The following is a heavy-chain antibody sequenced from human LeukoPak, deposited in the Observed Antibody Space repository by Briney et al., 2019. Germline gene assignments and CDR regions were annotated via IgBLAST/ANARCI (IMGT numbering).Heavy chain of an antibody. Sequence: SETLSLTCTVSGGSISSYYWSWIRQPPGKGLEWIGYIYTSGSTNYNPSLKSRVTISVDTSKNQFSLKLSSVTAADTAVYYCARHHGGYYGSGSYYYYFDYWGQGTLVTVSS. V-gene: IGHV4-4*09. CDR1: GGSISSYY. J-gene: IGHJ4*02. CDR3: ARHHGGYYGSGSYYYYFDY. CDR2: IYTSGST. D-gene: IGHD3-10*01.